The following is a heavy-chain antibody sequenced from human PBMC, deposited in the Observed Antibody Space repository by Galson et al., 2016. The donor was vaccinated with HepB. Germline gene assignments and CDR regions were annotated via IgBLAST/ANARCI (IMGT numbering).Heavy chain of an antibody. CDR3: ARGAYSSQRFDF. CDR2: TYYRSNWIN. J-gene: IGHJ4*02. CDR1: GDSVSSNSAA. D-gene: IGHD5-18*01. Sequence: CAISGDSVSSNSAAWNWIRQSPSRGLEWLGRTYYRSNWINEYAVSVKGRITIKSDTSKNQSPLQLNSVTPEDTAVYYCARGAYSSQRFDFWGQGTLVTVSS. V-gene: IGHV6-1*01.